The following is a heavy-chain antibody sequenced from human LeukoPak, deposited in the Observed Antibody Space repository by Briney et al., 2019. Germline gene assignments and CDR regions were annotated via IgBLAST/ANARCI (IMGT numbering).Heavy chain of an antibody. V-gene: IGHV1-18*01. J-gene: IGHJ6*03. CDR3: ARLPLPDPDYYYYYMDV. Sequence: GASVKVSCKASGYTFTSYGISWVRQAPGQGLEWMGWISACNGNTNYAQKLQGRVTMTTDTSTSTAYMELRSLRSDDTAVYYCARLPLPDPDYYYYYMDVWGKGTTVTVSS. D-gene: IGHD1-14*01. CDR1: GYTFTSYG. CDR2: ISACNGNT.